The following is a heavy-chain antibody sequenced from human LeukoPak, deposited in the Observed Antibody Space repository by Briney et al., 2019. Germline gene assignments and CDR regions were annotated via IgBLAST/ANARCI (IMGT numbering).Heavy chain of an antibody. CDR1: GGSISSGGYY. J-gene: IGHJ4*02. V-gene: IGHV4-31*03. D-gene: IGHD3-22*01. Sequence: SETLSLTCTVSGGSISSGGYYWSWIRQHPGKGLEWIGYIYYSGSTYYNPSLKSRVTISVDTSKNHFSLTLSSVTAADTAVYYCARSYDSSASGFDYWGQGTLITVSP. CDR2: IYYSGST. CDR3: ARSYDSSASGFDY.